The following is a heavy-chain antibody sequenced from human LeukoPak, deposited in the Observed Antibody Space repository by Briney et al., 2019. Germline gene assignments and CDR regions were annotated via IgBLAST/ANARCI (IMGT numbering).Heavy chain of an antibody. CDR1: GFTFSMYS. V-gene: IGHV3-23*01. CDR2: IISMVGST. Sequence: GGSLRLXCAAAGFTFSMYSIRWVRPAAGEWSGWDASIISMVGSTYYADSVKGRFPISRDNSKHTLYLQMSSLRAEDTAVCYCAKDPGSSWYRRWFDPWDQGTLVTVSS. D-gene: IGHD6-13*01. CDR3: AKDPGSSWYRRWFDP. J-gene: IGHJ5*02.